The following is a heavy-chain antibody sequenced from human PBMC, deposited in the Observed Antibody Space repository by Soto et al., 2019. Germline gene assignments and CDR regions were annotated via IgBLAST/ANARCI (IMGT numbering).Heavy chain of an antibody. J-gene: IGHJ3*01. CDR1: GFTFSRYA. CDR2: IIGNSALI. Sequence: EVQLLQSGGGLVQPGGSLRLSCAGSGFTFSRYAMSWVRQAPGKGLEWVSGIIGNSALIYYSDSVKGRFTISRDNSKNTLYLQMNNLRAEDTAVYYCAKNGDYDYDAFDVWGQGTVVTVSS. D-gene: IGHD3-16*01. V-gene: IGHV3-23*01. CDR3: AKNGDYDYDAFDV.